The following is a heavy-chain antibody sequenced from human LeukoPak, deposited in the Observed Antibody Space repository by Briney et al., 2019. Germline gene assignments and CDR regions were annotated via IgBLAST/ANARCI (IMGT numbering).Heavy chain of an antibody. CDR2: INPKSGGT. CDR3: AMDHCSANSCYEDLYKGLIV. J-gene: IGHJ6*02. CDR1: GYTFTAYY. D-gene: IGHD2-2*01. V-gene: IGHV1-2*02. Sequence: ASVTVSCNASGYTFTAYYLQWVRLAPGQGLEWMGWINPKSGGTEYAQRFQGRVTMTRDTSISTAYMELSRLRSDDTAVYYCAMDHCSANSCYEDLYKGLIVWGQGTTVTVSS.